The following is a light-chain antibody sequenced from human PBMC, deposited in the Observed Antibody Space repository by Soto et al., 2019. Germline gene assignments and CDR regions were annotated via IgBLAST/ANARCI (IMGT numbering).Light chain of an antibody. V-gene: IGLV1-40*01. CDR2: GNN. CDR1: SSNIGAGYD. CDR3: QSYDSGLGVV. J-gene: IGLJ2*01. Sequence: QSVLTQPPSVSGAPGQRVTISCTGSSSNIGAGYDVHWYQRLPGTAPKLLIFGNNNRPSGIPDRFSGSKSGTSASLAITGLQAEDETDYYCQSYDSGLGVVFGGGTKLTVL.